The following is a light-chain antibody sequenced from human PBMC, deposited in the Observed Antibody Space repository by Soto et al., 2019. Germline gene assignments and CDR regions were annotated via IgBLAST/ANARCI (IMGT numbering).Light chain of an antibody. CDR3: QQNNKWPPVT. J-gene: IGKJ4*01. CDR1: QTISNA. CDR2: GAS. Sequence: EVVMTQSPAPVSVSPGEGVTLSCRASQTISNALAWYQQKPGQAPRRLIYGASTRATGVPARFSGGGSGTEFTLTISSLQSEDFAFYYCQQNNKWPPVTFGGGTKVEIK. V-gene: IGKV3-15*01.